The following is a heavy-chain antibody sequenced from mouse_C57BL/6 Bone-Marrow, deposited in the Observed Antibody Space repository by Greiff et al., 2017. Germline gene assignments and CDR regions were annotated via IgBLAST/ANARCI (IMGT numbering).Heavy chain of an antibody. CDR2: IDPNSGGT. D-gene: IGHD1-1*01. J-gene: IGHJ2*01. V-gene: IGHV1-72*01. CDR3: ARFITTVVANYVDY. Sequence: QVQLKQPGAELVKPGASVKLSCKASGYTFTSYWMHWVKQRPGRGLEWIGRIDPNSGGTKYNEKFKSKATLTVDKPSSTAYMQLSSLTSEDSAVYDCARFITTVVANYVDYWGQGTTLTVSS. CDR1: GYTFTSYW.